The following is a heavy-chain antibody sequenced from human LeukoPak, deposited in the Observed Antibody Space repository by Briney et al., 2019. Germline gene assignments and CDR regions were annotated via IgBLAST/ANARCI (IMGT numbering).Heavy chain of an antibody. V-gene: IGHV4-34*01. CDR1: GGSFSGYY. Sequence: KPSETLSLTCAVYGGSFSGYYWSWIRQPPGKGLEWIGEINHSGSTNYNPSLKSRVTISVDTSKNQFSLKLSSVTAADTAVYYCARSSSSSPPWFDPWGQGTLVTVSS. D-gene: IGHD6-6*01. CDR2: INHSGST. J-gene: IGHJ5*02. CDR3: ARSSSSSPPWFDP.